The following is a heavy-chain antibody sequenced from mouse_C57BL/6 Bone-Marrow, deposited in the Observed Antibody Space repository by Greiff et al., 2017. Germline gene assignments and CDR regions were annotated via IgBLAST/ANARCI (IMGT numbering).Heavy chain of an antibody. CDR2: IWRDGST. CDR3: AKIYDYAAYFDV. J-gene: IGHJ1*03. Sequence: VQLQESGPGLVQPSQSLSITCTVSGFSLTSYGVHWVRQSPGKGLEWLGVIWRDGSTDYHAAFMTRLSFTKDNTKSQVFFKMNSLQADETATYYCAKIYDYAAYFDVWGTGTAITLSS. CDR1: GFSLTSYG. D-gene: IGHD2-4*01. V-gene: IGHV2-5*01.